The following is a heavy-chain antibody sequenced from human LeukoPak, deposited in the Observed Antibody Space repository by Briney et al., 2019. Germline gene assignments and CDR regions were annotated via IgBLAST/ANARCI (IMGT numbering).Heavy chain of an antibody. CDR2: IIPIFGTA. D-gene: IGHD2/OR15-2a*01. Sequence: SVTVSCKASGGTLSSYAISWVRQAPGQGLEWMGGIIPIFGTANYAQKFQGRVTITADESTSAAYMELSSLRSEDTAVYYCAAWSYTFGSGYWGQGTLVTVSS. CDR3: AAWSYTFGSGY. V-gene: IGHV1-69*13. CDR1: GGTLSSYA. J-gene: IGHJ4*02.